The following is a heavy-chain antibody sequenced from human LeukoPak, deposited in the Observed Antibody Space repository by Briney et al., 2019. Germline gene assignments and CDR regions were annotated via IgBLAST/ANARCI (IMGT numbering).Heavy chain of an antibody. CDR2: IWYDGSNK. CDR1: GFTFSSYG. V-gene: IGHV3-33*06. J-gene: IGHJ4*02. Sequence: GGSLRLSCAASGFTFSSYGMPWVRQAPGKGLEWVAVIWYDGSNKYYADSVKGRFTISRDNSKNTLYLQMNSLRAEDTAVYYCAKRGGLGFLEWLLYGGLDYWGQGTLVTVSS. CDR3: AKRGGLGFLEWLLYGGLDY. D-gene: IGHD3-3*01.